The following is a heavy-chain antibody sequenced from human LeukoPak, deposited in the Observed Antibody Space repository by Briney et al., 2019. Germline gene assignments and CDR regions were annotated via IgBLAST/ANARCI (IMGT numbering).Heavy chain of an antibody. J-gene: IGHJ4*02. Sequence: GGSLRLSRAASGFTFSSYAMSWVRQAPGKGLEWVSAISGSGGSTYYADSVKGRFTISRDNSKNTLYLQMNSLRAEDTAVYYCAKSALRFLEWLDTYYFDYWGQGTLVTVSS. CDR2: ISGSGGST. D-gene: IGHD3-3*01. V-gene: IGHV3-23*01. CDR3: AKSALRFLEWLDTYYFDY. CDR1: GFTFSSYA.